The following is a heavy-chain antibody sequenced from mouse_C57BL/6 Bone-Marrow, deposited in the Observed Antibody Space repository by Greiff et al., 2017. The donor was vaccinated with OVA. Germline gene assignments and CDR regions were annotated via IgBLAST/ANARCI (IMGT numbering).Heavy chain of an antibody. J-gene: IGHJ4*01. D-gene: IGHD1-2*01. Sequence: VQLQESGPGLVQPSQSLSITCTVSGFSLTSYGVHWVRQSPGKGLEWLGVIWSGGSTDYNAALISRLSISKDNSKRQVFFKMNSLQADDTAIYYCARDGWEDAMDYWGQGTSVTVSS. CDR3: ARDGWEDAMDY. V-gene: IGHV2-2*01. CDR2: IWSGGST. CDR1: GFSLTSYG.